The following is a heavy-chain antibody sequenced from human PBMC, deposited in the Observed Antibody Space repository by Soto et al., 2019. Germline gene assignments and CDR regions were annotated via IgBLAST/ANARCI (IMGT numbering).Heavy chain of an antibody. CDR1: RLTFSSYA. Sequence: EVQVLESGGGLIQPGGSLRLSCVISRLTFSSYALNWVRQAPGEGLEWVSSIGGSGDTTYYADSVKGRFTISRDNSKNTLYLQMNSLTVEDTALYYCAKADYSYSWAPGDYWGQGTLVTVSS. CDR3: AKADYSYSWAPGDY. J-gene: IGHJ4*02. D-gene: IGHD6-13*01. CDR2: IGGSGDTT. V-gene: IGHV3-23*01.